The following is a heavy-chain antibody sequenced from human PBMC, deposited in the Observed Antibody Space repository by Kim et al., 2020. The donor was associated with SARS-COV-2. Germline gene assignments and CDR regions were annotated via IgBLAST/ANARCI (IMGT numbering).Heavy chain of an antibody. CDR1: GFTFTSSA. D-gene: IGHD3-22*01. V-gene: IGHV1-58*02. J-gene: IGHJ4*02. Sequence: SVKVSCKASGFTFTSSAMQWVRQARGQRLEWIGWIVVGSGNTNYAQKFQERVTITRDMSTSTAYMELSSLRSEDTAVYYCAAVGYYYDSSGYSYWGQGTLVTVPS. CDR3: AAVGYYYDSSGYSY. CDR2: IVVGSGNT.